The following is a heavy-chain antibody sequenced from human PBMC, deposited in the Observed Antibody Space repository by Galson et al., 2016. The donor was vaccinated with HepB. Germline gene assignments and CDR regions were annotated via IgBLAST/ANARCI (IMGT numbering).Heavy chain of an antibody. J-gene: IGHJ4*02. CDR1: GGTFSRYA. CDR2: ISGNTGNT. CDR3: ARTYGSSAEFDY. D-gene: IGHD6-6*01. Sequence: SVKVSCKVSGGTFSRYAISWVRQAPGQRPEWMGWISGNTGNTNYAQNLQGRVTMTTDAATSTAYLELTSLTSDDTAVYYCARTYGSSAEFDYWGQGTLVTVSS. V-gene: IGHV1-18*01.